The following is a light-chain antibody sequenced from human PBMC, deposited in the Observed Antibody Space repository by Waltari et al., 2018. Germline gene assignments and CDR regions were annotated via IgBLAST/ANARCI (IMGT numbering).Light chain of an antibody. CDR3: GGWDDTLTGPYV. CDR2: NNN. CDR1: SSNIGSNT. J-gene: IGLJ1*01. V-gene: IGLV1-44*01. Sequence: QPALTQPPSVSGTPGQTVTISCSGSSSNIGSNTVNWYQVLPGSAPRLVIHNNNQRPSHVPARFSGSKSGTSASLAISGLQSEDEAEYYCGGWDDTLTGPYVFGSGTKVIVL.